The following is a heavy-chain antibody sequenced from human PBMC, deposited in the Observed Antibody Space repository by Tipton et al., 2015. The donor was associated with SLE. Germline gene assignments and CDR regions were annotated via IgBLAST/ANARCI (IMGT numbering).Heavy chain of an antibody. Sequence: TLSLTCAVYGGSFSGYYWSWIRQPPGKGLEWIGEINHSGSTNYNPSLKSRVTMSVDTSKNQFSLKLSSVTAADTAVYYCARGLVEGWFDPWGQGTLVTVSS. CDR2: INHSGST. J-gene: IGHJ5*02. V-gene: IGHV4-34*01. CDR3: ARGLVEGWFDP. CDR1: GGSFSGYY.